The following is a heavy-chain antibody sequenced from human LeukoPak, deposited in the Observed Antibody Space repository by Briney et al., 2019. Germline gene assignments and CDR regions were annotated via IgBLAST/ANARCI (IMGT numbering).Heavy chain of an antibody. J-gene: IGHJ4*02. D-gene: IGHD4-11*01. V-gene: IGHV3-48*03. CDR2: ISSSGSTI. Sequence: GGSLRLSCAASGFTFSSYEMNWVRQAPGKGLEWVSYISSSGSTIYYADSVKGRFTISRDNAKNSLYLQMNSLRAEDMALYYCVKDSHHSYYGDFDHWGQGTLVTVSS. CDR1: GFTFSSYE. CDR3: VKDSHHSYYGDFDH.